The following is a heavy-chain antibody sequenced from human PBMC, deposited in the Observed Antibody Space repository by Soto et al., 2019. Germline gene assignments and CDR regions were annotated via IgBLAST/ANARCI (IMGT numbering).Heavy chain of an antibody. CDR2: IFHSGST. V-gene: IGHV4-4*02. D-gene: IGHD3-16*01. CDR1: GVSITSHYW. Sequence: VQLQESGPRLVEPSGTLSLTCSVSGVSITSHYWWSWVRQSPEKGLEWIGQIFHSGSTTSNPSLRGRVTIAADKSTNQFPLKLTSATPSETPVYYCAKHRDQFLQTGGGWFDSWGQGILIIVSS. J-gene: IGHJ5*01. CDR3: AKHRDQFLQTGGGWFDS.